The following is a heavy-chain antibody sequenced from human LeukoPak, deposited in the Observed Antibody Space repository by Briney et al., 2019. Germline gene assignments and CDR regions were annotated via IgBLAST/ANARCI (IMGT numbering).Heavy chain of an antibody. Sequence: GASVKVSCKASGGTFSSYAISWVRQAPGQGLEWMGGIIPIFGTANYAQKFQGRVTITADESTSTAYMELSSLRSEDTAVYYCARGLSRWLQPPKSPFDPWGQGTLVTVSS. CDR1: GGTFSSYA. CDR3: ARGLSRWLQPPKSPFDP. V-gene: IGHV1-69*13. D-gene: IGHD5-24*01. CDR2: IIPIFGTA. J-gene: IGHJ5*02.